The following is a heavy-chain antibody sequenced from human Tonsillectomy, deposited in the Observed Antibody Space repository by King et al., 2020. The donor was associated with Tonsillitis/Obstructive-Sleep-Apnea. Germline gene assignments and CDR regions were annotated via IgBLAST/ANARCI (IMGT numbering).Heavy chain of an antibody. J-gene: IGHJ4*02. D-gene: IGHD2-21*02. CDR2: IYHSGTA. CDR1: GGSISSYY. CDR3: ARHVRLNYCDY. Sequence: VQLQESGPGLVKPSETLSLTCTVSGGSISSYYWSWIRQPPGKGLEWIGYIYHSGTANYNPSLKSRVTISIETARNQFSLNLRAVTAADTAVYYCARHVRLNYCDYWGQGTLVTVSS. V-gene: IGHV4-59*08.